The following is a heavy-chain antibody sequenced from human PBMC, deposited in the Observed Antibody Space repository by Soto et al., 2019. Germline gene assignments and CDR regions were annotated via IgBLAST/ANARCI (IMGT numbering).Heavy chain of an antibody. CDR2: ISVYNGDT. D-gene: IGHD2-15*01. J-gene: IGHJ1*01. V-gene: IGHV1-18*01. Sequence: ASVKVSCKAAGYTFNTYGISWVRQAPGQGLEWMGWISVYNGDTNYAQKFRGRVTLTTDTSTSTAYMELRSLTSDDTAVYYCARDLGYCSAGSCYPEYFHHWGQGTLVTVSS. CDR1: GYTFNTYG. CDR3: ARDLGYCSAGSCYPEYFHH.